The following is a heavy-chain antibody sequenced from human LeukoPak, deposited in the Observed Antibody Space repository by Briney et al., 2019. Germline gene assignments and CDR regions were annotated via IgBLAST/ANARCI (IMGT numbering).Heavy chain of an antibody. CDR2: IKQDGSEK. D-gene: IGHD6-13*01. J-gene: IGHJ4*02. CDR3: AREGIAAPFDY. CDR1: GFTFSSYR. V-gene: IGHV3-7*03. Sequence: GGSLRLSCAASGFTFSSYRMSWVRQAPGKGLEWVANIKQDGSEKYYVDSVKGRFTISRDNAKNSLYLQMNSLRAEDTAVYYCAREGIAAPFDYWGQGTLVTVSS.